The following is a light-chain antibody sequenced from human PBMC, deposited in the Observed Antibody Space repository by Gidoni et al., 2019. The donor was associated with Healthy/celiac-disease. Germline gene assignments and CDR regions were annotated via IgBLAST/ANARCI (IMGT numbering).Light chain of an antibody. CDR3: QQSSNWPLT. CDR2: DAS. V-gene: IGKV3-11*01. Sequence: EIVLTQSPATLSLSPGERATLSCRASQSVSRYLAWYQQKPGQAPRLLIYDASNRATGIPARFSGGGSGTDFTLTISSLGPEDFAVYYCQQSSNWPLTFGGGTKVEIK. J-gene: IGKJ4*01. CDR1: QSVSRY.